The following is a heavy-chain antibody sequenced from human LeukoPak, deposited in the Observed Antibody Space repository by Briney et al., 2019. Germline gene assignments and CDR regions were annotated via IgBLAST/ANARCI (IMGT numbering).Heavy chain of an antibody. CDR2: MYYSGSS. V-gene: IGHV4-59*01. CDR3: ARLSRGSSAGFDY. D-gene: IGHD6-6*01. CDR1: GGSISSYY. J-gene: IGHJ4*02. Sequence: KSSETLSHTCTVSGGSISSYYWNWIRQPPGKGLEWIGYMYYSGSSNYNPSLKSRVTISVDTSKNQFSLKLTSVAAADTAVYFCARLSRGSSAGFDYWGQGILVTVSP.